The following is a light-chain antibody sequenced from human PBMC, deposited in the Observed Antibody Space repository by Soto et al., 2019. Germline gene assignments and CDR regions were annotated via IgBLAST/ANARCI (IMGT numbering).Light chain of an antibody. CDR2: DNN. CDR3: GTWDSSLSAGV. Sequence: SVLTQPPSVYAAPGQKVTISCSRSSSNIGNNYVSWYQQLPGTAPKLLIYDNNKRPSGIPDRFSGSKSGTSATLGITGLQTGDEADYYCGTWDSSLSAGVFGTGTKVTVL. J-gene: IGLJ1*01. CDR1: SSNIGNNY. V-gene: IGLV1-51*01.